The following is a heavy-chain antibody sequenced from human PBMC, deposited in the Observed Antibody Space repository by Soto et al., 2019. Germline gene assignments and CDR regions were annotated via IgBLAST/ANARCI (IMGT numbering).Heavy chain of an antibody. CDR2: VSHDGRNT. J-gene: IGHJ4*02. Sequence: VQLVESGGGVVQPGRSLRLSCAASGFTFSDYAMHWVRQAPGKGLEWVAVVSHDGRNTHYADSVKGRFTIARDSSKKTVFLERTSLRADETAVYYCGEGGRLWLVTSDFNYWGQGALVTVSS. CDR1: GFTFSDYA. D-gene: IGHD6-19*01. CDR3: GEGGRLWLVTSDFNY. V-gene: IGHV3-30*03.